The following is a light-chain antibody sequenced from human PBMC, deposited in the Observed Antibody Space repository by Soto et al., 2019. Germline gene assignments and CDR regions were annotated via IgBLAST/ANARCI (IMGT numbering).Light chain of an antibody. Sequence: DIHMTQSPSTLSASVIDIVTITFLASRNIERWLAWYQQKPGKPPKLLIYKASTLKSGVPSRFSGSGSGTEFTLTISSLQPDDFATYYCQHYNSYSEAFGQGTKVDIK. V-gene: IGKV1-5*03. CDR1: RNIERW. J-gene: IGKJ1*01. CDR2: KAS. CDR3: QHYNSYSEA.